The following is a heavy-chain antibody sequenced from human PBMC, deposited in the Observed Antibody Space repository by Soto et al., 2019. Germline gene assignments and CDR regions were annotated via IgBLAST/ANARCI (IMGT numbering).Heavy chain of an antibody. Sequence: EVQLLESGGGLVQPGGSLRLSCAASGFTFSSYVMSWVRQAPGKGLEWVSAISGSGGSTYYADSVKGRFTISRDNSKNTLYLQMNSLRAEDTAVYYCAKDKIYGDYGFWYFDLWGRGTLVTVSS. CDR3: AKDKIYGDYGFWYFDL. V-gene: IGHV3-23*01. D-gene: IGHD4-17*01. CDR1: GFTFSSYV. J-gene: IGHJ2*01. CDR2: ISGSGGST.